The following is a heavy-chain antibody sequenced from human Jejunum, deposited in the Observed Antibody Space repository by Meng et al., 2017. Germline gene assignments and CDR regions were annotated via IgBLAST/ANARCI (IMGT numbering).Heavy chain of an antibody. CDR1: GDSLSGNY. CDR2: MWHSGSA. D-gene: IGHD2-15*01. Sequence: QVHLHESGPGMVKPSESQTLTCTVSGDSLSGNYWSWIRQPPGKGLEWIGYMWHSGSATYNPSLESRVTISVDTSKKPFSLNLRSVTAADTAVYYCARQWWGKFFYFDLWGRGILVTVSS. J-gene: IGHJ2*01. V-gene: IGHV4-59*08. CDR3: ARQWWGKFFYFDL.